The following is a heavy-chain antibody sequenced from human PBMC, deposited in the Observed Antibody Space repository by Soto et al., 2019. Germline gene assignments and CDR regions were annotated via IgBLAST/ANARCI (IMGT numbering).Heavy chain of an antibody. Sequence: SETLSLTCAVYGGSFSGYYWSWIRQPPGKGLEWIGEINHSGSTNYNPSLKSRVTISVDTSKNQFSLKLSSVTAADTAVYYCARGRKYSYSYGHIFDYWGQGTLVTVSS. D-gene: IGHD5-18*01. J-gene: IGHJ4*02. CDR3: ARGRKYSYSYGHIFDY. CDR1: GGSFSGYY. V-gene: IGHV4-34*01. CDR2: INHSGST.